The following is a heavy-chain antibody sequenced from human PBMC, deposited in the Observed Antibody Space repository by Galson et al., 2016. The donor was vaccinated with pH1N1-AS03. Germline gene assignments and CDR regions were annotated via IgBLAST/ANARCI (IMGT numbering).Heavy chain of an antibody. V-gene: IGHV4-59*01. Sequence: SETLSLTCAVSGGSIRSYYWNWIRQSPGKEMEWIGYIYNGGSTNYNPSLNNRVTISLDKSKNQIFLRLSSVTTSDTAVYYCARGNYGDYGGADRGQGTLVIVSS. D-gene: IGHD4-17*01. CDR1: GGSIRSYY. CDR3: ARGNYGDYGGAD. J-gene: IGHJ1*01. CDR2: IYNGGST.